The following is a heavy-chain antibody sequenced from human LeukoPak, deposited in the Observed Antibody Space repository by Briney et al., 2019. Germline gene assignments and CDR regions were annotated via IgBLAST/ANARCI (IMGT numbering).Heavy chain of an antibody. V-gene: IGHV1-46*01. CDR1: GYTFTSYY. CDR3: ARYPRIRYDRRNYYFDY. Sequence: ASVKVSCKAPGYTFTSYYMHWVRQAPGQGLEWMGIINPSGGSTSYAQKFQGRVTMTRDMSTSTVYMELSSLRSEDTAVYYCARYPRIRYDRRNYYFDYWGQGTLVTVSS. J-gene: IGHJ4*02. D-gene: IGHD3-22*01. CDR2: INPSGGST.